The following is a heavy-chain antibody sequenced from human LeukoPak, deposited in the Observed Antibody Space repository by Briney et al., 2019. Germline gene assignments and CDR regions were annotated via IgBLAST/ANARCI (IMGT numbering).Heavy chain of an antibody. Sequence: GGSLRLSCAASGFTFCSYWTSWVRQAPGKGLEWVANIKQDGSEKYYVDSVKGRFTISRDNAKNSLYLQMNSLRAEDTAVYYCEAGGGGMDVWGQGTTVTVSS. CDR1: GFTFCSYW. V-gene: IGHV3-7*03. CDR3: EAGGGGMDV. J-gene: IGHJ6*02. CDR2: IKQDGSEK. D-gene: IGHD2-15*01.